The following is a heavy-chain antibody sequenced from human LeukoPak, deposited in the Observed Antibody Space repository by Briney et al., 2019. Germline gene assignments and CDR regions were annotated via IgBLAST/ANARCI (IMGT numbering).Heavy chain of an antibody. V-gene: IGHV3-23*01. J-gene: IGHJ4*02. CDR1: GFTFSSYA. CDR2: ISGSGGST. D-gene: IGHD2-8*01. Sequence: PGGSLRLSCAASGFTFSSYAMSWVRQAPGKGLEWVSAISGSGGSTCYADSVKGRFTISRDNSKDTLYLRMNSLRAEDTAVYYCAKDQGNIVLMVYAHFDYWGQGTLVTVSS. CDR3: AKDQGNIVLMVYAHFDY.